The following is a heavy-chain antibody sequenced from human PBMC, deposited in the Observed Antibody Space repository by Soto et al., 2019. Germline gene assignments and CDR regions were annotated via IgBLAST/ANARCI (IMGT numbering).Heavy chain of an antibody. CDR3: ARDGGASSSYWFDP. CDR2: IYYSGST. J-gene: IGHJ5*02. V-gene: IGHV4-31*03. CDR1: GGSISSGGYY. Sequence: QVPLQESGPGLVKPSQTLSLTCTVSGGSISSGGYYWSWIRQHPGKGLEWIGYIYYSGSTYYNPSLKSRVTISVDTSKNQFSLKLSSVTAADTAVYYCARDGGASSSYWFDPWGQGTVVTVSS. D-gene: IGHD6-6*01.